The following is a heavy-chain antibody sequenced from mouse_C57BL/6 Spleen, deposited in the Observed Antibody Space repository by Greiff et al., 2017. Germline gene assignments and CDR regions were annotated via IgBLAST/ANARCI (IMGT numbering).Heavy chain of an antibody. V-gene: IGHV1-82*01. CDR3: ARSDPWFAY. Sequence: QVQLQQSGPELVKPGASVKISCKASGYAFSSSWMNWVKQRPGKGLEWIGRIYPGDGDTTYNGKFKGKATLTADKSSSTAYMQLSSLTSEDSAVYFCARSDPWFAYWGQGTLVTVSA. CDR1: GYAFSSSW. J-gene: IGHJ3*01. CDR2: IYPGDGDT.